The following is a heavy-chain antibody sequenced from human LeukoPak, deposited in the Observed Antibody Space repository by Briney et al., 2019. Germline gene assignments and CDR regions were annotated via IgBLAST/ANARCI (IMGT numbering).Heavy chain of an antibody. CDR1: GGSISSGRFY. CDR2: IYNSGST. CDR3: ARARYSSSPSCWFDP. V-gene: IGHV4-31*03. D-gene: IGHD6-6*01. J-gene: IGHJ5*02. Sequence: PSETLSLTCTVSGGSISSGRFYWGWIRQHPGKGLEWIGYIYNSGSTYYNPSLKSRVTISVDTSENQFSLKLTSVTAADTAVYFCARARYSSSPSCWFDPWGQGTLVTVST.